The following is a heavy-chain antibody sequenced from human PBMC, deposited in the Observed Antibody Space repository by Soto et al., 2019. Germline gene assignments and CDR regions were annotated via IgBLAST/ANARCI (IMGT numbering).Heavy chain of an antibody. CDR3: ARTGRVVTLSSGDY. CDR1: GGTFSSYA. J-gene: IGHJ4*02. V-gene: IGHV1-69*12. Sequence: QVQLVQSGAEVKKPGSSVKVSCKASGGTFSSYAISWVRQAPGQGLEWMGGIIPMFGTANYAQKFQGRVTITADESTSTACMERSSLRSEGTAVYYCARTGRVVTLSSGDYWGQRSLDTAS. D-gene: IGHD2-21*02. CDR2: IIPMFGTA.